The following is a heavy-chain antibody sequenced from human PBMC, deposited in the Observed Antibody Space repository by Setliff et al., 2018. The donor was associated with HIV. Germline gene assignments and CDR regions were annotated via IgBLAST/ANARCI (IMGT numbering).Heavy chain of an antibody. CDR3: ASFFVTTVTNQDY. CDR2: VNHNGNI. V-gene: IGHV4-34*01. Sequence: SETLSLTCTLNGVPLSDYYWNWIRQSPGKGLEWIVEVNHNGNINYNPSLKSRVTISIDTSNNQFSLKLTSVTAADTAMYYCASFFVTTVTNQDYWGQGTPVTVSS. D-gene: IGHD4-17*01. J-gene: IGHJ4*02. CDR1: GVPLSDYY.